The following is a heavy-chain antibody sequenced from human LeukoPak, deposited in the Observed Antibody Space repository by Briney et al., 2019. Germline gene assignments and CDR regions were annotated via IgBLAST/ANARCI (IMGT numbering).Heavy chain of an antibody. CDR3: AKAPPYYSDSSGYFQH. V-gene: IGHV3-9*01. CDR2: ISWNSGII. D-gene: IGHD3-22*01. Sequence: PGRSLRLSCAASGFTFDDSAMHWVRQVPGEGLEWVSGISWNSGIIDYADSVKGRFTISRDNAKNSLYLQMNNLRPDDTAFYYCAKAPPYYSDSSGYFQHWGQGTLVTVSS. CDR1: GFTFDDSA. J-gene: IGHJ1*01.